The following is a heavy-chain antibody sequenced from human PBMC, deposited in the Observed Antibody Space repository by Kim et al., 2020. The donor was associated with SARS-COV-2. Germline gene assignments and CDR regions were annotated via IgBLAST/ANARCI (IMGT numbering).Heavy chain of an antibody. D-gene: IGHD3-22*01. V-gene: IGHV3-33*01. Sequence: GGSLRLSCAASGFTFSSYGMHWVRQAPGKGLEWVAVIWYDGSNKYYADSVKGRFTISRDNSKNTLYLQMNSLRAEDTAVYYCAREGGYYYDSSGPANYYYGMDVWGQGTTVTVSS. CDR1: GFTFSSYG. J-gene: IGHJ6*02. CDR3: AREGGYYYDSSGPANYYYGMDV. CDR2: IWYDGSNK.